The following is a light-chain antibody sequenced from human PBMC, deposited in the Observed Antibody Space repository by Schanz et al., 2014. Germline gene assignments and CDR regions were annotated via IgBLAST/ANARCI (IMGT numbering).Light chain of an antibody. CDR3: SSYADSSTL. Sequence: QSALTQPASVSGSPGQSITISCTGTSSDLGSYNLVSWYQQHPGKAPKLMIYEGTKRPSGVSNRFSGSKSGNTASLTISGLQAEDEADYYCSSYADSSTLFGPGTKLTVL. CDR1: SSDLGSYNL. CDR2: EGT. V-gene: IGLV2-14*02. J-gene: IGLJ1*01.